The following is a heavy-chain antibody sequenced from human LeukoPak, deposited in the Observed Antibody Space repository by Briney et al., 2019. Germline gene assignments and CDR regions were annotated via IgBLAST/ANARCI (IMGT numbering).Heavy chain of an antibody. D-gene: IGHD5-12*01. V-gene: IGHV3-21*01. Sequence: PGGSLRLSCAASGFTFSSYTINWVRQAPGKGLEWVSSISGSSYYIYYADSVRGRFTISRDNAKNSVYLQMNSLRPEDTAVYYCSRDRLGGLDLWGQGTLVTVSS. J-gene: IGHJ5*02. CDR3: SRDRLGGLDL. CDR2: ISGSSYYI. CDR1: GFTFSSYT.